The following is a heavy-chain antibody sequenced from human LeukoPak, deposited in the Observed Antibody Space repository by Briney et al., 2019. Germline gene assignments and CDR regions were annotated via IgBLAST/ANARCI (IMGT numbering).Heavy chain of an antibody. V-gene: IGHV3-43*02. CDR3: AREGSSSGFFDY. D-gene: IGHD6-19*01. Sequence: GTSLRLSCAASGFTFSSYGMNWVRQAPGKGLEWVSLISWNGGSTFYGDSVRGRFTISRDNSKNSLYLQMNSMRTEDTALYFCAREGSSSGFFDYWGQGTLVTVSS. J-gene: IGHJ4*02. CDR2: ISWNGGST. CDR1: GFTFSSYG.